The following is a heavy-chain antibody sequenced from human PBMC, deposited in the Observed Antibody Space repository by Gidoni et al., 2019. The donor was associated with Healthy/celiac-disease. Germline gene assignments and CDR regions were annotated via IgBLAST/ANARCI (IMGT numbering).Heavy chain of an antibody. V-gene: IGHV4-31*03. CDR1: GGSISSGGYY. CDR2: IYYSGST. Sequence: QVQLQESGPGLVKPSQTLSLTCTVSGGSISSGGYYWSWIRQHPGKGLEWIGYIYYSGSTYYNPSLKSRVTISVDTSKNQFSLKLSSVTAADTAVYYCARGEVYYDSSGYYPDAFDIWGQGTMVTVSS. J-gene: IGHJ3*02. CDR3: ARGEVYYDSSGYYPDAFDI. D-gene: IGHD3-22*01.